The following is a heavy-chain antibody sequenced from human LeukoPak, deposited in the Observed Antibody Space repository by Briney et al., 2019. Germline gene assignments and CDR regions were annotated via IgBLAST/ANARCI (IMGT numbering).Heavy chain of an antibody. V-gene: IGHV3-21*04. J-gene: IGHJ4*02. Sequence: GGSLRLSCAASGFTFSSYSMNWVRQAPGKGLEWVSSISSSSSYIYYADSVKGRFTISRDNSKNTLYLQMNSLRAEDAAVYYCAKVLEGYGYNYLYYFDYWGQGTLVTVSS. CDR3: AKVLEGYGYNYLYYFDY. D-gene: IGHD5-24*01. CDR2: ISSSSSYI. CDR1: GFTFSSYS.